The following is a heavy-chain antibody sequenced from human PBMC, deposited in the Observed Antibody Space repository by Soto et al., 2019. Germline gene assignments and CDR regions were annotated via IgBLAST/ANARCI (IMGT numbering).Heavy chain of an antibody. J-gene: IGHJ3*02. CDR1: GFTFSSYA. CDR2: ISGSGGST. CDR3: AKDIDSSGYYQGAFDI. V-gene: IGHV3-23*01. D-gene: IGHD3-22*01. Sequence: GGSLRLSCAASGFTFSSYAMSWVRQAPGKGLEWVSAISGSGGSTYYADSVKGRFTISRDNSKNTMYLQMNSLRAEDTAVYYCAKDIDSSGYYQGAFDIWGQGTMVTVSS.